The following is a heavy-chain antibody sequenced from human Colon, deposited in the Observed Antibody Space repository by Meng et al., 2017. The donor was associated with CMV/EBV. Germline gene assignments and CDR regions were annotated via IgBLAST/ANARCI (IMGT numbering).Heavy chain of an antibody. D-gene: IGHD1-26*01. CDR2: TYYRSKWYF. CDR3: ARDPVGPTTLYDY. J-gene: IGHJ4*02. Sequence: SGDSVSRNTAAWNWIRQSPARGLEWLGRTYYRSKWYFDYAVSVRSRITINPDTSKNQFSLQLNSVTPDDTAVYYCARDPVGPTTLYDYWGQGSLVTVSS. V-gene: IGHV6-1*01. CDR1: GDSVSRNTAA.